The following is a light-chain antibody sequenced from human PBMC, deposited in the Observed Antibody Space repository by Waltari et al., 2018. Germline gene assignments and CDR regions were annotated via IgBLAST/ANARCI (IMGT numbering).Light chain of an antibody. CDR1: SSDVGGSNY. CDR3: SSYAGSNNVV. Sequence: QSALTQPPSASGSPGQSVTISCTGTSSDVGGSNYVSWYQQHPGKAPKLMINEVSKRPSGVPDRFSGSKSGNTASLTVSGLQAEDEADYYCSSYAGSNNVVFGGGTKLTVL. V-gene: IGLV2-8*01. J-gene: IGLJ2*01. CDR2: EVS.